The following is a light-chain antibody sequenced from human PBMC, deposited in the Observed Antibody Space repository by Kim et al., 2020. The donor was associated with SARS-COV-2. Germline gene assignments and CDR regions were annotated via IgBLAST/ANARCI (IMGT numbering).Light chain of an antibody. CDR1: KLGGKF. CDR2: QDS. V-gene: IGLV3-1*01. J-gene: IGLJ2*01. CDR3: QAWDSSTVV. Sequence: SVTPGQTASITCSGDKLGGKFAYVYQQKPGQTPVLVISQDSKRPSGIPERFSGSNSGNTATLTISGTQAMDEADYYCQAWDSSTVVFGGGTQLTVL.